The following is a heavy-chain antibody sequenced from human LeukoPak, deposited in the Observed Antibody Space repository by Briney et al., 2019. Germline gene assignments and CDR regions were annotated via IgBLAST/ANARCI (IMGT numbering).Heavy chain of an antibody. CDR2: INPNSGGT. D-gene: IGHD5-18*01. J-gene: IGHJ4*02. CDR1: GYTFTGYY. Sequence: ASVKVSCKASGYTFTGYYMHWVRQAPGRGLEWMGWINPNSGGTNYAQKFQGRVTMTRDTSISTAYMELSRLRSDDTAVYYCARDLGYSYGWYYFDYWGQGTLVTVSS. CDR3: ARDLGYSYGWYYFDY. V-gene: IGHV1-2*02.